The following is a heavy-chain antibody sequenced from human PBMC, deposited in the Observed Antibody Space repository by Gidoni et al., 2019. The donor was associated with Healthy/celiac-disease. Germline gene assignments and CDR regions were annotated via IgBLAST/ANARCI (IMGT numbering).Heavy chain of an antibody. CDR1: GSAFSCPA. CDR2: ISGRGGST. D-gene: IGHD4-17*01. Sequence: ELQSLESGGGLVQPGGSCRLSCAASGSAFSCPARSWVRQAPGKGLEWVSGISGRGGSTYYADSVKGRFTISRDNSKNTLYLQMNSLRAEDTAVYYCAKEGNRGDLRWSEGNFDYWGQGTLVTVSS. V-gene: IGHV3-23*01. CDR3: AKEGNRGDLRWSEGNFDY. J-gene: IGHJ4*02.